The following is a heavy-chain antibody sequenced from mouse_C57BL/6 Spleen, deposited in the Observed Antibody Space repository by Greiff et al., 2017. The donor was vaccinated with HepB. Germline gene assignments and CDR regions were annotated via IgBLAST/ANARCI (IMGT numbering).Heavy chain of an antibody. CDR1: GLAFSSYW. CDR3: GGGGLLLRHVEGYFDV. V-gene: IGHV1-80*01. D-gene: IGHD1-1*01. J-gene: IGHJ1*03. CDR2: IYPGDGDT. Sequence: QVQLQQSGAELVKPGASVKISCKASGLAFSSYWMNWVKQRPGKGLEWIGQIYPGDGDTNYNGKFKGKATLTADKSSSTAYLQLSSLTSEDSAVYYCGGGGLLLRHVEGYFDVWGTGTTLTVSS.